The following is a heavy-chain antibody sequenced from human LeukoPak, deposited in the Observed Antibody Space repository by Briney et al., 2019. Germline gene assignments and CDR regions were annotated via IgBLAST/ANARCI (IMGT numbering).Heavy chain of an antibody. Sequence: PSETLSLTCAVYGGSFSGYYWSWIRQPPGKGLEWIGEINHSGSTNYNPSLKSRVTISVDTSKNQFSLKLSSVTAADTAVHYCARQKYSSGDYYFDYWGQGTLVTVSS. J-gene: IGHJ4*02. CDR2: INHSGST. CDR1: GGSFSGYY. V-gene: IGHV4-34*01. D-gene: IGHD6-19*01. CDR3: ARQKYSSGDYYFDY.